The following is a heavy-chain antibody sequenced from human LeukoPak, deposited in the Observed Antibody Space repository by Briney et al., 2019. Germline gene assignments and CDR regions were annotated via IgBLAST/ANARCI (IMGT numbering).Heavy chain of an antibody. D-gene: IGHD4-17*01. CDR1: GGSFSGYY. J-gene: IGHJ4*02. CDR2: INHSGST. Sequence: SETLSLTCAVYGGSFSGYYWSWIRQPPGKGLEWIGEINHSGSTNYNPSLKSRVTISVDTSKNQFSLKLSSVTAADTAVYYCAREATVPYFDYWGQETLVTVSS. CDR3: AREATVPYFDY. V-gene: IGHV4-34*01.